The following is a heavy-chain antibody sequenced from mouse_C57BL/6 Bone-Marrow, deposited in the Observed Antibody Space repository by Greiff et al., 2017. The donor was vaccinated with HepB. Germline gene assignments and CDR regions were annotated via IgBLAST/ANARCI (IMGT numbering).Heavy chain of an antibody. CDR2: IRNKANNHAT. V-gene: IGHV6-6*01. J-gene: IGHJ4*01. CDR3: TRAYYSNYNAMDY. CDR1: GFTFSDAW. Sequence: EVKLVESGGGLVQPGGSMKLSCAASGFTFSDAWMDWVRQSPEKGLEWVAEIRNKANNHATYYAESVKGRFTISRDDSKSSVYLQMNSLRAEDTGIYCCTRAYYSNYNAMDYWGQGTSVTVSS. D-gene: IGHD2-5*01.